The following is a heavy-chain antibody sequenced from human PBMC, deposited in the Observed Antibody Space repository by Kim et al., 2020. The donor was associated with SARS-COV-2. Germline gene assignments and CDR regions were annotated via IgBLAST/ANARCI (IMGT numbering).Heavy chain of an antibody. V-gene: IGHV1-18*04. Sequence: ASVKVSCKASGYTFTSYGISWVRQAPGQGLEWMGWISAYNGNTNYAQKLQGRVTMTTDTSTSTAYMELRSLRSDDTAVYYCEREGWGGSGSNHYYYYGMDVWGQGATVTVSS. D-gene: IGHD3-10*01. CDR3: EREGWGGSGSNHYYYYGMDV. CDR1: GYTFTSYG. CDR2: ISAYNGNT. J-gene: IGHJ6*02.